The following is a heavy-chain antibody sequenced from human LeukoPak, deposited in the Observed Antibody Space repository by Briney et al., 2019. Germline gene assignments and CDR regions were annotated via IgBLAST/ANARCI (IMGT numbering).Heavy chain of an antibody. V-gene: IGHV4-39*07. D-gene: IGHD3-16*01. CDR2: IDYSGST. J-gene: IGHJ4*02. CDR3: ARVRGSPGFIDY. Sequence: SQTLSLTCTVSGGSISSGDYYWSWIRQPPGQGLEWIGSIDYSGSTYSNPSLKSRVTASVDTSKNQFSLKLSSVTAADTAVYYCARVRGSPGFIDYWGQGTLVTVSS. CDR1: GGSISSGDYY.